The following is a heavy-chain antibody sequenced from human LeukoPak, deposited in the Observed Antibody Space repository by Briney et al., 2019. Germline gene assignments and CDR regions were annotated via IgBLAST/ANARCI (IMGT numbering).Heavy chain of an antibody. D-gene: IGHD3-22*01. Sequence: PSETLSLTFIVASGTISGQRWSWIRQFPGKAPEWIGIVEDSGPTRYNPSLRGRVSLSVDAYQKQFSLRLSSVTAADTSMYYCARGYFGPGYYFDNWGQGALVTVAS. CDR2: VEDSGPT. CDR1: SGTISGQR. J-gene: IGHJ4*02. CDR3: ARGYFGPGYYFDN. V-gene: IGHV4-59*11.